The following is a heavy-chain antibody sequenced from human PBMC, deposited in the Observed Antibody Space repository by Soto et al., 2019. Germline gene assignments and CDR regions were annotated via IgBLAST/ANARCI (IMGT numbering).Heavy chain of an antibody. J-gene: IGHJ6*04. CDR2: IIPIFGTA. Sequence: SVKVSCKASGGTVSSYAISWVRQAPGQGLEWMGGIIPIFGTANYAQKFQGRVTITADESTSTAYMELSSLRSEDTAVYYCAREGIAARPDYYYGMDVWGKGTTVTVSS. CDR1: GGTVSSYA. V-gene: IGHV1-69*13. D-gene: IGHD6-6*01. CDR3: AREGIAARPDYYYGMDV.